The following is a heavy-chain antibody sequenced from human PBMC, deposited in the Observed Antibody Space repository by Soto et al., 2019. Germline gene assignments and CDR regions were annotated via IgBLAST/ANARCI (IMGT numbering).Heavy chain of an antibody. D-gene: IGHD2-15*01. CDR1: GYSITAGGYY. CDR2: FYSSGSI. Sequence: LSLTCFVSGYSITAGGYYWSWIRHHPGKGLEWIGSFYSSGSIIYNPSLRSRVSISGDTSSNQFSMSLTSLRVEDTAIYYCAKGASYCSGGSCSDYWGQGTLVTVSS. V-gene: IGHV4-31*03. J-gene: IGHJ4*02. CDR3: AKGASYCSGGSCSDY.